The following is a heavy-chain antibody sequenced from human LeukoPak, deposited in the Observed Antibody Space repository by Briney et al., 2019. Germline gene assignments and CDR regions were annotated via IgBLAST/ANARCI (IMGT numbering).Heavy chain of an antibody. Sequence: PGGSLRLSCAASGFTFSSYSMNWVRQAPGKGLEWVSSISSSSSYIYYADSVKGRFTISRDNAKNSLYLQMNGLRAEDTAVYYCARDPYSGLFDYWGQGTLVTVSS. CDR3: ARDPYSGLFDY. V-gene: IGHV3-21*01. D-gene: IGHD4-11*01. CDR2: ISSSSSYI. CDR1: GFTFSSYS. J-gene: IGHJ4*02.